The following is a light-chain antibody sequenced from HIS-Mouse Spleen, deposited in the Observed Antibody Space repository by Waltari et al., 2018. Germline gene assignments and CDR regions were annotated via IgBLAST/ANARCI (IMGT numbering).Light chain of an antibody. J-gene: IGLJ2*01. CDR1: SSNIGNHA. V-gene: IGLV1-36*01. CDR3: AAWDDSLNGPV. Sequence: QSVLTQPPSVSEAPRQRVTIPCSGSSSNIGNHAVNWYQQLPGKAPKLLIYYDDLLPSGVSDRFSGSKSGTSASLAISGLQSEDEADYYCAAWDDSLNGPVFGGGTKLTVL. CDR2: YDD.